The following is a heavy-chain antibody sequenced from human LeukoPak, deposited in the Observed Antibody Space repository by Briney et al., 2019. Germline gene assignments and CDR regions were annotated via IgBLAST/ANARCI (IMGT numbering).Heavy chain of an antibody. V-gene: IGHV3-74*01. CDR2: ISSGGSIT. CDR3: ARRVGSSESSYYFDY. J-gene: IGHJ4*02. CDR1: GFTFNIYW. Sequence: GGSLRLSCAASGFTFNIYWMHWVRQAPGKGLVWVSLISSGGSITSYADSVKGRFTISRDNAKNTVYLQMNSLRVEDTAVYYCARRVGSSESSYYFDYWGQGTLVTVSS. D-gene: IGHD3-22*01.